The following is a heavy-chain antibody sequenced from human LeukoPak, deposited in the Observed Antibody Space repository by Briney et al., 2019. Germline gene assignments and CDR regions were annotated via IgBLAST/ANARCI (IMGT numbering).Heavy chain of an antibody. CDR1: GFTFSDYY. CDR2: ISSSGS. Sequence: PGGSLRLSCAASGFTFSDYYMHWIRQAPGKGLEWVSYISSSGSYTHADSVKGRFTISRDNAKNSLYLQMNSLRAEDTALYYCAITTGSFGPGALGGQGTLVTVSS. CDR3: AITTGSFGPGAL. V-gene: IGHV3-11*06. D-gene: IGHD4-11*01. J-gene: IGHJ4*02.